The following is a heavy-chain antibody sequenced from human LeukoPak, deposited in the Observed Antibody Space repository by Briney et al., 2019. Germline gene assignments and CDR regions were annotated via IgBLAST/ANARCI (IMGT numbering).Heavy chain of an antibody. J-gene: IGHJ5*02. Sequence: GGPLRLSCAASGFTFSSYAMTWVRQAPGKGLEWVSAISGNGGSTYYADSVKGRFTISRDNSKNTLYLQMNSLRAEDTAVYYCAKGGPVGFDPWGQGTLVTVSS. CDR1: GFTFSSYA. V-gene: IGHV3-23*01. CDR2: ISGNGGST. CDR3: AKGGPVGFDP. D-gene: IGHD3-10*01.